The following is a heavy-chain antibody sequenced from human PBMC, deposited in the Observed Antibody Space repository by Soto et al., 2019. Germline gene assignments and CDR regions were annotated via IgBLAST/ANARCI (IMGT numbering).Heavy chain of an antibody. CDR3: ARSRYTSGWWTPPFEY. V-gene: IGHV4-59*01. CDR2: IYYSGST. D-gene: IGHD6-19*01. J-gene: IGHJ4*02. CDR1: GGSISSYY. Sequence: SETLSLTCAVSGGSISSYYWSWIRQPPGKGLEWIGYIYYSGSTNYNPSLKSRVTISVDTSKNQFSLKLTSVTAADTAVYYCARSRYTSGWWTPPFEYWGQGTLVSVCS.